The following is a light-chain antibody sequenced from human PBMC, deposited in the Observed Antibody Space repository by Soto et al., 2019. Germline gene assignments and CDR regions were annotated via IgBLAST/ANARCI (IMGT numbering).Light chain of an antibody. CDR2: KVS. CDR1: QSLEYSDGATH. Sequence: DVVLTQSPLSLPVTLGQPASISCRSSQSLEYSDGATHLNWFHQRPGQSPRRLIYKVSNRDSGVPDRFSGSGSGTDFTLRISRVEAEDVGVYYCMQGTHWPLTFGGGTKVEIK. CDR3: MQGTHWPLT. J-gene: IGKJ4*01. V-gene: IGKV2-30*01.